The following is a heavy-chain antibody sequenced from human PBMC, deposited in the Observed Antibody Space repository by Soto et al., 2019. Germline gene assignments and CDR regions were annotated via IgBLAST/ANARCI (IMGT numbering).Heavy chain of an antibody. CDR3: ARPFGDYGDYAWSLRY. CDR2: ISAYNGNT. V-gene: IGHV1-18*01. D-gene: IGHD4-17*01. J-gene: IGHJ1*01. Sequence: QVQLVQSGAEVKKPGASVKVSCKASGYTFSGYAMGWVRQGPGQGLEWMGWISAYNGNTDYAQKFQGRVTMTTDTSTSTAYMELRSLTSDDTAVYHCARPFGDYGDYAWSLRYWVQGTLVTVSS. CDR1: GYTFSGYA.